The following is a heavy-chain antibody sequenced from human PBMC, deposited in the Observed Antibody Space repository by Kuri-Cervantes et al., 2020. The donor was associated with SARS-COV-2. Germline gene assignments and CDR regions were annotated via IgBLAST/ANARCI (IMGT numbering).Heavy chain of an antibody. CDR1: GFTFSRTD. D-gene: IGHD2-21*01. CDR3: AKDRVGVQDF. V-gene: IGHV3-30*18. J-gene: IGHJ4*02. Sequence: GESLKISCAASGFTFSRTDMRWVRQAPGKGLEWVAVISHDGKNKKCIASGKGRFTISRDNSQNTLYLHMKSLRSEDTAMYYCAKDRVGVQDFWGQGTLVTVSS. CDR2: ISHDGKNK.